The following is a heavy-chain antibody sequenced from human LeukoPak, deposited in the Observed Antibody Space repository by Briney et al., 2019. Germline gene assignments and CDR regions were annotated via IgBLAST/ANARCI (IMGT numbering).Heavy chain of an antibody. Sequence: TLSLTCTVSGASIRTSEDHWTWIRQHPGKGLEWIGYTSNSDYPDSNPSLKSRVTISLDTSKNQFSLKLRSVTAADTAVYYCAREPTQPLRFGEFHPFDNWGQGTLVTVSS. CDR1: GASIRTSEDH. J-gene: IGHJ4*02. CDR2: TSNSDYP. V-gene: IGHV4-31*03. D-gene: IGHD3-10*01. CDR3: AREPTQPLRFGEFHPFDN.